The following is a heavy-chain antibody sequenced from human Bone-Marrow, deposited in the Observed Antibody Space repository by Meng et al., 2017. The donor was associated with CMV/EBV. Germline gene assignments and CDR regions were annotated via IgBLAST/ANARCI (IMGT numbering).Heavy chain of an antibody. CDR2: IYYSGGT. Sequence: SETLSLTCTVSGGSISSSSYYWGWIRQPPGKGLEWIGSIYYSGGTYYNPSLKSRVTISVDTSKNQFSLKLSSVTAADTAVYYCARWYQLDQHYFDYWGQGTLVTVSS. J-gene: IGHJ4*02. CDR1: GGSISSSSYY. CDR3: ARWYQLDQHYFDY. D-gene: IGHD2-2*01. V-gene: IGHV4-39*07.